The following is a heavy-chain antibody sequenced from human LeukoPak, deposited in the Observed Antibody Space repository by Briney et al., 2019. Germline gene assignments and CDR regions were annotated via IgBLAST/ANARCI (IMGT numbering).Heavy chain of an antibody. CDR2: IYYSGST. CDR1: GGSISSYY. V-gene: IGHV4-59*01. J-gene: IGHJ6*02. CDR3: ARSYDSRGYYYYGMDV. D-gene: IGHD3-22*01. Sequence: SETLSLTCTVSGGSISSYYWSWIRQPPGKGLDFLGYIYYSGSTNYNPSLKSRVTISLDTSKNQFSLKLSSVTAADTAVYYCARSYDSRGYYYYGMDVWGQGTTVTVSS.